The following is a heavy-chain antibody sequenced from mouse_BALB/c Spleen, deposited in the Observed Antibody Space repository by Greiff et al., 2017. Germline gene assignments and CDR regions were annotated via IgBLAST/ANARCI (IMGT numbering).Heavy chain of an antibody. J-gene: IGHJ4*01. CDR1: GYTFTSYW. Sequence: EVQLQQSGTVLARPGASVKMSCKASGYTFTSYWMHWVKQRPGQGLEWIGAIYPGNSDTSYNQKFKGKAKLTAVTSTSTAYMELSSLTNEDSAVYYCTREGGYLYAMDYWGQGTSVTVSS. D-gene: IGHD2-2*01. V-gene: IGHV1-5*01. CDR3: TREGGYLYAMDY. CDR2: IYPGNSDT.